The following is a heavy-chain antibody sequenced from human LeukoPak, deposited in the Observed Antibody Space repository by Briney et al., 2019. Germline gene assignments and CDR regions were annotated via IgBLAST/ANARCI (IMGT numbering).Heavy chain of an antibody. V-gene: IGHV3-7*01. CDR2: IKQDGSEK. D-gene: IGHD1-20*01. Sequence: PGGSLRLSCAASGFTFSRYWMSWVRQAPGKGLEWVANIKQDGSEKYYVDSVKGRFTISRDNAKNSLYLQMSSLRAEDTAVYYCARDNWNDGFDYWGQGTLVTVSS. CDR3: ARDNWNDGFDY. CDR1: GFTFSRYW. J-gene: IGHJ4*02.